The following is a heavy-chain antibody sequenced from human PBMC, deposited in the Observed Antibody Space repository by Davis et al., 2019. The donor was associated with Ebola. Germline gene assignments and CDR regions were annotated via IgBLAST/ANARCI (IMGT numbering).Heavy chain of an antibody. V-gene: IGHV3-30*18. J-gene: IGHJ4*02. CDR1: GFTFSSYG. CDR2: ISYDGSNK. D-gene: IGHD2-15*01. Sequence: GESLKISCAASGFTFSSYGMHWVRQAPGKGLEWVAVISYDGSNKYYADSVKGRFTISRDNSKNTLYLQMNSLRAEDTAVYYCAKDRYIVVVVAAPVDYWGQGTLVTVSS. CDR3: AKDRYIVVVVAAPVDY.